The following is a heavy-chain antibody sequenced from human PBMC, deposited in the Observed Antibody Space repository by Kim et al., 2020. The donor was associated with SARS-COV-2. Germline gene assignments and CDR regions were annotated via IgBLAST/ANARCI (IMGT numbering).Heavy chain of an antibody. J-gene: IGHJ5*02. CDR3: ARGLYSSSWLFS. Sequence: GYAQKFQSRVTMTRNTSISTAYMELSSLRSEDTAVYYCARGLYSSSWLFSWGQGTLVTVSS. D-gene: IGHD6-13*01. V-gene: IGHV1-8*01.